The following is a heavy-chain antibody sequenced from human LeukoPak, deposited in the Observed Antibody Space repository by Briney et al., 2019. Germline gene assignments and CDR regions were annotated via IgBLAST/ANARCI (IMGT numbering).Heavy chain of an antibody. CDR2: INHSGST. Sequence: SETLSLTCAVYGGSFSGYYWSWIRQPPGKGLEWIGEINHSGSTNYNPSLKSRVTISVDTSKNQFSLKLSSVTAADTAVYYCARGGRGYSYGYLYWGQGTLVTVSS. CDR1: GGSFSGYY. D-gene: IGHD5-18*01. CDR3: ARGGRGYSYGYLY. J-gene: IGHJ4*02. V-gene: IGHV4-34*01.